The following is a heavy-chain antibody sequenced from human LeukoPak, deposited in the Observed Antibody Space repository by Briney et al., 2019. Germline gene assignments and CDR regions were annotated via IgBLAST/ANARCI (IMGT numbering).Heavy chain of an antibody. D-gene: IGHD3-10*01. Sequence: ASVKVSCKASGYTFTDYYMHWVRQAPRQGLEWMGWINPNSGDTNYAQKFQGRVTMTRYTSIRTAYMELSRLRSDDTAVYYCARDLISMVRGVSFDYWGQGTLVTVSS. CDR2: INPNSGDT. V-gene: IGHV1-2*02. CDR3: ARDLISMVRGVSFDY. CDR1: GYTFTDYY. J-gene: IGHJ4*02.